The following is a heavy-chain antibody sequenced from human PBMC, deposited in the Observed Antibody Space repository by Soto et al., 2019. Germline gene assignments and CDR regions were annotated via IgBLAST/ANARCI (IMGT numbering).Heavy chain of an antibody. D-gene: IGHD1-26*01. J-gene: IGHJ3*02. V-gene: IGHV3-48*02. CDR2: ISSSSSTI. CDR1: GFTFSSYS. Sequence: GGSLRLSCAASGFTFSSYSMNWVRQAPGKGLEWVSYISSSSSTIYYADSVKGRFTISRDNAKNSLYLQMNSVRDEDTAVYYCARDGEAWELIVLERHAAFAIWGHGTMVTVSS. CDR3: ARDGEAWELIVLERHAAFAI.